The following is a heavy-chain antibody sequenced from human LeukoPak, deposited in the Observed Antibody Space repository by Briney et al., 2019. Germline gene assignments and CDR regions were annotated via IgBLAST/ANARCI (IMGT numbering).Heavy chain of an antibody. CDR2: ISWNSGCI. J-gene: IGHJ4*02. CDR1: GFTFDDYA. V-gene: IGHV3-9*01. CDR3: AKGRSWYYFDY. D-gene: IGHD6-13*01. Sequence: QPGGSLRLSCAASGFTFDDYAMHWVRQAPGKGLEWVSGISWNSGCIGYADSVKGRFTISRDNAKNSLYLQMNSLRAEDTALYYCAKGRSWYYFDYWGQGTLVTVSS.